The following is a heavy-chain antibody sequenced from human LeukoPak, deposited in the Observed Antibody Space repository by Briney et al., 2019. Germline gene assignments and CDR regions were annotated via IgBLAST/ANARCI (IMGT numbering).Heavy chain of an antibody. CDR2: ISWNSGSI. V-gene: IGHV3-9*01. D-gene: IGHD4-17*01. CDR3: AKVLTTVTTQGDY. CDR1: GFTFDDYA. Sequence: TGGSLRLSCAASGFTFDDYAMHWVRQAPGKGLEWVSGISWNSGSIGYADSVKGRFTISRDNAKNSLYLQMNSLRTEDTAVYYCAKVLTTVTTQGDYWGQGTLVTVSS. J-gene: IGHJ4*02.